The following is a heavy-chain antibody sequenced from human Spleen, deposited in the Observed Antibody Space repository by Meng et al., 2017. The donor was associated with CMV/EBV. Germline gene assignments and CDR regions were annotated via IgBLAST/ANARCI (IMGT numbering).Heavy chain of an antibody. CDR1: GFTFDDYA. CDR2: ISWDGGST. V-gene: IGHV3-43D*03. D-gene: IGHD6-13*01. CDR3: AKDHWTTAAGTSWGYYGMDV. J-gene: IGHJ6*02. Sequence: GGSLRLSCAASGFTFDDYAMHWVRQAPGKGLEWVSLISWDGGSTYYADSVKGRFTISRDNSKNSLYLQMNSLRAEDTALYYCAKDHWTTAAGTSWGYYGMDVWGQGTMVTVSS.